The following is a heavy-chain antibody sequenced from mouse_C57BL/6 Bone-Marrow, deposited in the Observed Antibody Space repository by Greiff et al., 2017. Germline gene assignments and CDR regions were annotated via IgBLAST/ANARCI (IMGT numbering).Heavy chain of an antibody. V-gene: IGHV5-12*01. CDR3: ARRSIYYDYHAMDY. D-gene: IGHD2-1*01. J-gene: IGHJ4*01. Sequence: EVMLVESGGGLVQPGGSLKLSCAASGFTFSDYYMYWVRQTPEKRLEWVAYISNGGGSTYYPDTVKGRFTISRDNAKNTLYLQMSRLKSEDTAMYYWARRSIYYDYHAMDYWGQGTSVTVSS. CDR2: ISNGGGST. CDR1: GFTFSDYY.